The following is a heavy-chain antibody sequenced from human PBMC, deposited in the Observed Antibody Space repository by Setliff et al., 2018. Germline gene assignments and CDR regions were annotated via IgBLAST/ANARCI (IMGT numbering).Heavy chain of an antibody. Sequence: GESLKISCAASGCTFSSYAMSWVRQAPGKGLEWVSAISRSCGSTYYADSVKGRFTISRDNSKNTLYLKMNSLRAEDTAVYYFAKEGAGYSSSSDRFDPWGQGTLVTVSS. CDR1: GCTFSSYA. CDR3: AKEGAGYSSSSDRFDP. J-gene: IGHJ5*02. V-gene: IGHV3-23*01. CDR2: ISRSCGST. D-gene: IGHD6-6*01.